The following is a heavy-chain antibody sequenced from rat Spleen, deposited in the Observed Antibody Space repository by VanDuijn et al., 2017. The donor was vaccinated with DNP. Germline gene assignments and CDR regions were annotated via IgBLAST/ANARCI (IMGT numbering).Heavy chain of an antibody. CDR1: GFNFNDYW. J-gene: IGHJ3*01. CDR3: TTRGDGYDNWFAY. CDR2: INKDSSII. Sequence: EVKLVEAGGGLVHPGRSLKLSCTASGFNFNDYWMGWVRQAPGKGLEWIGEINKDSSIINYTPSLKDKFSISRDNAQNTLYLQMSKLGSEDTGIYYCTTRGDGYDNWFAYWGQGTLVTVSS. D-gene: IGHD1-4*01. V-gene: IGHV4-2*01.